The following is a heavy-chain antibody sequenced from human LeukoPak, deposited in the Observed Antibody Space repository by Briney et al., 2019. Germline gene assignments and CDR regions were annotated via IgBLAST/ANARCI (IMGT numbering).Heavy chain of an antibody. CDR1: GGTFSTYA. Sequence: ASVKVSCKASGGTFSTYAIICVRQAPGQGLEWMGGIVPMLGATNYAQKFQGRVTLTADETTATAYMELSSLRYEDTAFYYCARVGRGDSSSWYGGYWFDPWGQGTLVTVSS. D-gene: IGHD6-13*01. V-gene: IGHV1-69*13. CDR2: IVPMLGAT. J-gene: IGHJ5*02. CDR3: ARVGRGDSSSWYGGYWFDP.